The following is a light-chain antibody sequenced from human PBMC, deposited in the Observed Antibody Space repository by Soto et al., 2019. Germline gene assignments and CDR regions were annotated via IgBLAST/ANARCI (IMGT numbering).Light chain of an antibody. V-gene: IGKV3-15*01. Sequence: VWPQDPDTLSLSPGERATLSLRASQTVSSVHLAGYQQKPGQAPRLLIYGVSTRATGIPARFSGSGSGTEFTLTIISLQSEDFAVYYCQQYNNWPRTFGQGTKVDI. J-gene: IGKJ1*01. CDR2: GVS. CDR3: QQYNNWPRT. CDR1: QTVSSVH.